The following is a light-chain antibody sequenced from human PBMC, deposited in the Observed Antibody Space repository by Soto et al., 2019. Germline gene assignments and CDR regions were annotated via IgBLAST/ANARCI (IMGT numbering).Light chain of an antibody. Sequence: EIVMTQSPATLSVSPGERATLSCRASQSVSSNLAWYQQKPGQAPRLLIYGASTRATGIPARFSGRGSGTEFTLTISSLQSEDFAVYYCQQYNSWSPITFGQGTRLEIK. CDR1: QSVSSN. CDR2: GAS. CDR3: QQYNSWSPIT. V-gene: IGKV3-15*01. J-gene: IGKJ5*01.